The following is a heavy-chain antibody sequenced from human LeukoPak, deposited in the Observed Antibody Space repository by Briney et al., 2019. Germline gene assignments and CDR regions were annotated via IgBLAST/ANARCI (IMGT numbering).Heavy chain of an antibody. CDR1: GFIFSNYG. J-gene: IGHJ4*02. Sequence: PGGSLRLSCAASGFIFSNYGMHWVRQAPGKGLEWVAVIWYDGSNKYYADSVKGRFTISRDNSKNMLYLEVNSLRAEDTAVYYCARDPSLRVTLDYWGQGTLVTASS. D-gene: IGHD5/OR15-5a*01. CDR3: ARDPSLRVTLDY. CDR2: IWYDGSNK. V-gene: IGHV3-33*01.